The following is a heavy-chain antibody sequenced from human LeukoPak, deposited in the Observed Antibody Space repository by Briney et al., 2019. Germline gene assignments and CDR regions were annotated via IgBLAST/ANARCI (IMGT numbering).Heavy chain of an antibody. Sequence: GGSLRLSCAVSGITLSNYGMSWVRQTPGKGLEWVAGISDSGGRTNYADSVKGRFTISRDNPKNTLYLQMNSLRAEDTVVYFCAKRGVVIRVILVGFHKEAQYFDSWGQGALVTVSS. J-gene: IGHJ4*02. D-gene: IGHD3-22*01. V-gene: IGHV3-23*01. CDR1: GITLSNYG. CDR2: ISDSGGRT. CDR3: AKRGVVIRVILVGFHKEAQYFDS.